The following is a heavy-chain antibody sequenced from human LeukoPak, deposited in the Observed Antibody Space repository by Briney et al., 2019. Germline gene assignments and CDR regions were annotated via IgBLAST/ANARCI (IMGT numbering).Heavy chain of an antibody. J-gene: IGHJ4*02. CDR2: VNPNSGGT. CDR1: GYTFTGYY. V-gene: IGHV1-2*02. D-gene: IGHD3-22*01. CDR3: ARGFNRYYYDSSGYYWD. Sequence: ASVKVSCKASGYTFTGYYMHWVRQAPGQGLEWMGWVNPNSGGTNYAQKFQGRVTMTRDTSISTAYMELSSLRSEDTAVYYCARGFNRYYYDSSGYYWDWGQGTLVTVSS.